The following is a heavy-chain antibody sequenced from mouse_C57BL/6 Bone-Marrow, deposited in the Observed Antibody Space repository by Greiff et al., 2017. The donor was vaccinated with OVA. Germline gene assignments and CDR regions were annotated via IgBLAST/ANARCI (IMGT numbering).Heavy chain of an antibody. CDR1: GYTFTSYW. CDR3: ARTGTNYYAMDY. V-gene: IGHV1-52*01. D-gene: IGHD4-1*01. CDR2: IDPSDSET. J-gene: IGHJ4*01. Sequence: VKLQQPGAELVRPGSSVKLSCKASGYTFTSYWMHWVKQRPIQGLEWIGNIDPSDSETHYNQKFKDKATLTVDKSSSTAYMQLSSLTSEDSAVYYCARTGTNYYAMDYWGQGTSVTVSS.